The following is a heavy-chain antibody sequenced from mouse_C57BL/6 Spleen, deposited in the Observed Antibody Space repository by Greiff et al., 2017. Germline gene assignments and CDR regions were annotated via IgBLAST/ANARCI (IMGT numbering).Heavy chain of an antibody. CDR3: ARSRDYDDVYYFDY. CDR1: GYTFTSSW. V-gene: IGHV1-64*01. J-gene: IGHJ2*01. D-gene: IGHD2-4*01. Sequence: QVQLQQPGAELVKPGASVKLSCKASGYTFTSSWMHWVKQRPGQGLEWIGMIHPNSGGTNYNEKFKSKATLTVDKSSSTAYMQLSRLTSEDSAVYYCARSRDYDDVYYFDYWGQGTTLTVSS. CDR2: IHPNSGGT.